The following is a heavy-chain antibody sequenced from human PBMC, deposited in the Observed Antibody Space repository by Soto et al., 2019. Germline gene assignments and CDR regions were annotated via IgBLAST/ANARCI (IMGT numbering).Heavy chain of an antibody. Sequence: SDTLSLTATVSGSSFMCHYYSSIPLPAVNALEWIGRIYTRGSTNYNPSLKSRVSMSVDTSKNQFSLKLSSVTAADTAVYYCARDMWGTEVVEVPRYGVDVWGQGTTVTVSS. CDR1: GSSFMCHY. CDR2: IYTRGST. V-gene: IGHV4-4*07. J-gene: IGHJ6*02. CDR3: ARDMWGTEVVEVPRYGVDV. D-gene: IGHD2-2*01.